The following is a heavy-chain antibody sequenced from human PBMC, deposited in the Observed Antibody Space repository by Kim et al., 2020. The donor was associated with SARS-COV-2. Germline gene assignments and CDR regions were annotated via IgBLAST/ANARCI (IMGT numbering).Heavy chain of an antibody. CDR3: ARTGGGYDRIVGANVVDY. D-gene: IGHD1-26*01. Sequence: SETLSLTCTVSGGSISSSSYYWGWIRQPPGKGLEWIGSIYYSGSTYYNPSLKSRVTISVDTSKNQFSLKLSSVTAADTAVYYCARTGGGYDRIVGANVVDYWGQGTLVTVSS. V-gene: IGHV4-39*07. CDR2: IYYSGST. J-gene: IGHJ4*02. CDR1: GGSISSSSYY.